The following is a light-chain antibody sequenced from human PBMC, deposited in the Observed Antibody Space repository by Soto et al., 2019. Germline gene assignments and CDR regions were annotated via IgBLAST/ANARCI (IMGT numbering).Light chain of an antibody. Sequence: QSVLTQPPSVSGSPGQSVAISCTGTSSDVGSYNRVSWYQQPPGAAPKLMIYEVNNRPSGVPDRFSGSKSGNTASLTISGLQAEDEADYYCNSYTGSSTYVLGTGTKVTV. CDR3: NSYTGSSTYV. J-gene: IGLJ1*01. V-gene: IGLV2-18*02. CDR2: EVN. CDR1: SSDVGSYNR.